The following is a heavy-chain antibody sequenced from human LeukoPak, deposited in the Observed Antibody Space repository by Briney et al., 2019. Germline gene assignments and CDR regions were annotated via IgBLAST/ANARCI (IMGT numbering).Heavy chain of an antibody. CDR1: GFTFDDYA. CDR3: AKDMSPSYSSGPHDY. J-gene: IGHJ4*02. V-gene: IGHV3-9*01. CDR2: ISWNGGSI. Sequence: GGSLRLSCAASGFTFDDYAMHWVRQAPGKGLEWVSGISWNGGSIGYADSVKGRFTISRDNAKNSLYLQMSSLRAEDTALYYCAKDMSPSYSSGPHDYWGQGTLVTVSS. D-gene: IGHD6-19*01.